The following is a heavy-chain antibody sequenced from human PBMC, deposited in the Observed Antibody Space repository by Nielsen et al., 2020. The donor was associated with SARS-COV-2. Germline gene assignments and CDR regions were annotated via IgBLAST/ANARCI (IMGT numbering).Heavy chain of an antibody. D-gene: IGHD6-6*01. CDR1: GFTFSSYA. J-gene: IGHJ2*01. CDR2: ISGSGGST. V-gene: IGHV3-23*01. CDR3: ARGSPLGHRYFDL. Sequence: GESLKISCAASGFTFSSYAMGWVRQAPGKGLEWVSAISGSGGSTYYADSVKGRFTISRDNSKNTLYLQMNSLRAEDTAVYYCARGSPLGHRYFDLWGRGTLVTVSS.